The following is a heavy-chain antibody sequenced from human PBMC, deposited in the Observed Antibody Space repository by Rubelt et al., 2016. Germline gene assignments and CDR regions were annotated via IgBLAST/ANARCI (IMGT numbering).Heavy chain of an antibody. V-gene: IGHV3-23*04. J-gene: IGHJ3*02. CDR2: ISGGGGST. CDR1: GFTFSSYA. D-gene: IGHD1-1*01. CDR3: ARDPETGTTGAFDI. Sequence: EVQLVESGGGLVKPGGSLRLSCAASGFTFSSYAMNWVRQAPGEGLEWVSAISGGGGSTYYADSVKGRFTISRDNSKNTLYLQMNSLRAEDTAVYYCARDPETGTTGAFDIWGQGTMVTVSS.